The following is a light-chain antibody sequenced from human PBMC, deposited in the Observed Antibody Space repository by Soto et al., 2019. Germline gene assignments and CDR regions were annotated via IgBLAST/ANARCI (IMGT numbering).Light chain of an antibody. CDR2: GAF. CDR1: QSVRSN. CDR3: QQYNDWPMT. Sequence: EIVMTQSPVTLSVSPGERATLSCRASQSVRSNLAWYQQKPGQAPNLLIYGAFTRATGIPARFSGTGSGTEFTLTISSLQSEDFALYYCQQYNDWPMTFGQATKVDIK. J-gene: IGKJ1*01. V-gene: IGKV3-15*01.